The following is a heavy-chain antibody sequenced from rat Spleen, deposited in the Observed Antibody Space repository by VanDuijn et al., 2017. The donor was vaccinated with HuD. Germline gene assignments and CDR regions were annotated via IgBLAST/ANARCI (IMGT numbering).Heavy chain of an antibody. D-gene: IGHD1-5*01. Sequence: EVQLQESGPGLVKPSQSLSLTCSVTGHSITSSYRWNWIRKFPGNKLEWMGYINSAGSTNYNPSLKSRISITRDTSKNQFFLQVNSVTTEDTATYYCARNIGKPGDWGQGVMVTVSS. CDR1: GHSITSSYR. J-gene: IGHJ2*01. V-gene: IGHV3-3*01. CDR2: INSAGST. CDR3: ARNIGKPGD.